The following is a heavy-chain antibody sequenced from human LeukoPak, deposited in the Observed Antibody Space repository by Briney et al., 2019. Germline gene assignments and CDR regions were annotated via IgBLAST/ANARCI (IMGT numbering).Heavy chain of an antibody. CDR2: INPNSGGT. CDR3: ARVAKYYYDSSGYYRLGY. CDR1: GYTFTGYY. D-gene: IGHD3-22*01. Sequence: ASVKVSCKASGYTFTGYYMHWVRQAPGQGLEWMGWINPNSGGTNYAQKFQGRVTMTRDTSISTAYMELSRLRSDDTAVHYCARVAKYYYDSSGYYRLGYWGQGTLVTVSS. J-gene: IGHJ4*02. V-gene: IGHV1-2*02.